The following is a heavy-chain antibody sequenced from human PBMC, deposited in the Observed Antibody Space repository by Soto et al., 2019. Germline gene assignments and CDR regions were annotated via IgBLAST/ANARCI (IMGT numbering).Heavy chain of an antibody. CDR1: GFTFSSYD. CDR2: IGTAGDT. D-gene: IGHD4-4*01. CDR3: ARAPGGDYSYDY. J-gene: IGHJ4*02. Sequence: HPGGSLRLSCAASGFTFSSYDMHWVRQATGKGLEWVSAIGTAGDTYYPGSVKGRFTISRENAKNSLYFQMNSLRAGDTAVYYCARAPGGDYSYDYWGQGTLVTVSS. V-gene: IGHV3-13*01.